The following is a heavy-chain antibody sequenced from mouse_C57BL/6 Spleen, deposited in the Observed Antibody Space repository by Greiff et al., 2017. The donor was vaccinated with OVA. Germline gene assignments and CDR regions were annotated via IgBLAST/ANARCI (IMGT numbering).Heavy chain of an antibody. CDR3: ARDKGWYFDV. V-gene: IGHV5-4*01. Sequence: EVKLVESGGGLVKPGGSLKLSCAASGFTFSSYAMSWVRQTPEKRLEWVATISDGGSYTYYPDNVKGRFTISRDNAKNNLYLQMSHLKSEDTAMYYCARDKGWYFDVWGTGTTVTVSS. J-gene: IGHJ1*03. CDR1: GFTFSSYA. CDR2: ISDGGSYT.